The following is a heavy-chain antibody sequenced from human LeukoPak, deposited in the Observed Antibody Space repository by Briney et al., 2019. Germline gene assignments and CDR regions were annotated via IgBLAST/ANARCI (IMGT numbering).Heavy chain of an antibody. V-gene: IGHV3-20*04. D-gene: IGHD6-19*01. CDR1: GFTFDVHC. Sequence: PGGSLSLSCAASGFTFDVHCMSWVRHPPGRGLVWVSGIHWNGGSTGYADSVKGRFTISRDNARNSLYLQMNSVRAEDTALYYCARDLGSGWTRFDYWGQGTLVTVSS. J-gene: IGHJ4*02. CDR3: ARDLGSGWTRFDY. CDR2: IHWNGGST.